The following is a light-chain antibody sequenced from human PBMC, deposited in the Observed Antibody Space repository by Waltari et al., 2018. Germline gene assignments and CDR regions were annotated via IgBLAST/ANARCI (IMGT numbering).Light chain of an antibody. J-gene: IGKJ4*01. CDR2: RVS. V-gene: IGKV2-29*02. CDR3: MQALQTPLT. CDR1: QSLLHSNGNTY. Sequence: DIVMTQTPLSLPVTPGEPASISCRSSQSLLHSNGNTYLYWYLQKPGQPPRLLIYRVSNRFSGVPDRFSGSGSGTDFTLKIGRVEAEDVGVYYCMQALQTPLTFGGGTKVEIK.